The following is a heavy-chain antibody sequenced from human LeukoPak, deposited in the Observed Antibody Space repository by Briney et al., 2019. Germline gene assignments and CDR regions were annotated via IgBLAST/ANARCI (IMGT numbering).Heavy chain of an antibody. D-gene: IGHD5-18*01. J-gene: IGHJ5*02. Sequence: SETLSLTCTVSGGSISSYYWSWIRQPPGKGLEWIGYIYYSGSTNYNPSLKSRVTISVDTSKNQFSLRLSSVTAADTAVYHCARTAHDVFYWFDPWGQGTLVTVSS. CDR1: GGSISSYY. CDR3: ARTAHDVFYWFDP. CDR2: IYYSGST. V-gene: IGHV4-59*01.